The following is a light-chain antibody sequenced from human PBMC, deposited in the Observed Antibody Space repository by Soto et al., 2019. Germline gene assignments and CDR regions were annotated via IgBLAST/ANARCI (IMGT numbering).Light chain of an antibody. V-gene: IGKV3-11*01. CDR3: QQRTNWPRSFT. CDR2: DTA. Sequence: EIVLTQSPATLSLSPGERATLSCRASQSVSSYLAWYQQKPGQAPRLLIYDTAKRATGIPARFSGSGSGTDFTLTISSLEPEDFAVYYCQQRTNWPRSFTFGPGTKVDIK. J-gene: IGKJ3*01. CDR1: QSVSSY.